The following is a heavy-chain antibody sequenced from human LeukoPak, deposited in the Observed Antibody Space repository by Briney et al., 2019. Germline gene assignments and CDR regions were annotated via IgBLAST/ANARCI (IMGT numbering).Heavy chain of an antibody. CDR1: GFTFSDYY. CDR2: ISSSSSTI. D-gene: IGHD4-17*01. J-gene: IGHJ4*02. CDR3: ARDRLTVTTDFDY. V-gene: IGHV3-11*01. Sequence: PGGSLRLSCAASGFTFSDYYMSWIRQAPGKGLEWVSYISSSSSTIYYADSVKGRFTISRDNAKNSLYLQMNSLRAEDTAVYYCARDRLTVTTDFDYWGQGTLVTVSS.